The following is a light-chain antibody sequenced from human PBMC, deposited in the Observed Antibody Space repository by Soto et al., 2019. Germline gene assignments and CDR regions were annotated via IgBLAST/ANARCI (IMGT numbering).Light chain of an antibody. CDR3: MQALQTPPT. J-gene: IGKJ2*01. CDR2: LGS. CDR1: QSLLHSNGYNY. Sequence: DIVMTQSPLSLPVTPGEPASISCRSSQSLLHSNGYNYLDCYLQKPGQSPQLLIYLGSNRASGVPDRFSGNGSGTDFTLKISRVEAEDVGVYYCMQALQTPPTFGQGTKLEIK. V-gene: IGKV2-28*01.